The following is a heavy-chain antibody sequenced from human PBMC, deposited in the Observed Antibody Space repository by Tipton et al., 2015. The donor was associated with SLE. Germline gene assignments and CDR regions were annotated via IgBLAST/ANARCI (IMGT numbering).Heavy chain of an antibody. Sequence: TLSLTCTVSGGSISSSSYYCGWIRQPPGKGLEWIGSIYYSGSTYYNPSLKSRVTISVDTSKNQFSLKLSSVTAADTAVYFCARHETVPPLYDSSGSHFDYWGQETLVTVSS. CDR2: IYYSGST. CDR3: ARHETVPPLYDSSGSHFDY. J-gene: IGHJ4*02. V-gene: IGHV4-39*07. D-gene: IGHD3-22*01. CDR1: GGSISSSSYY.